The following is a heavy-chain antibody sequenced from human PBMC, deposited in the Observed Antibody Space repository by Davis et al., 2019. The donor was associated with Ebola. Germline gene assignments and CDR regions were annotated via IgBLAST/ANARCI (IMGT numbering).Heavy chain of an antibody. V-gene: IGHV1-69*13. J-gene: IGHJ5*02. CDR1: GGTFSSYA. CDR3: ARDLDSSSWSNWFDP. CDR2: IIPIFGTA. D-gene: IGHD6-13*01. Sequence: SVKVSCKASGGTFSSYAIGWVRQAPGQGLEWMGGIIPIFGTANYAQKFQGRVTITADESTSTAYMELSSLRSEDTAVYYCARDLDSSSWSNWFDPWGQGTLVTVSS.